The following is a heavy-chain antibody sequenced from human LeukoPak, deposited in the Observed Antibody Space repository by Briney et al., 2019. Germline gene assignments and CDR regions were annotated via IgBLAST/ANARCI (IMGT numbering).Heavy chain of an antibody. J-gene: IGHJ5*02. V-gene: IGHV4-59*01. D-gene: IGHD5-12*01. CDR1: GCSISGYY. CDR2: IHYSGST. CDR3: PREVSPDTLRRWFDP. Sequence: PSETLSLTCTVSGCSISGYYWNWIRQPPGKGLEWIGYIHYSGSTDYNPSLKSRVTISVATSKNQFSVKLSSEIAADCAVYICPREVSPDTLRRWFDPWGQGTLVTVSS.